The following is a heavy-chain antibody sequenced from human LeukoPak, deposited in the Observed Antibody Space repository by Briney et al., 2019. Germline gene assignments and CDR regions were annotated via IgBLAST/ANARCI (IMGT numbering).Heavy chain of an antibody. V-gene: IGHV1-69*06. J-gene: IGHJ4*02. CDR1: GGTFSSYA. D-gene: IGHD4-17*01. Sequence: SVKVSCKASGGTFSSYAISWVRQAPGQGLEWMGGIIPIFGTANYAQKFQGRVTITADKSTSTAYMELSSLRSEDTAVYYCARGGDYGDTIDYWGQGTLVTVSS. CDR3: ARGGDYGDTIDY. CDR2: IIPIFGTA.